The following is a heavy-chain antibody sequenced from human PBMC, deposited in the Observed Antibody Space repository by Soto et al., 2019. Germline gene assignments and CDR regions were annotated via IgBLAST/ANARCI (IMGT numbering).Heavy chain of an antibody. J-gene: IGHJ5*02. D-gene: IGHD1-1*01. Sequence: SETLSLTCAVYGGSFSGYYWSWIRQPPGKGLEWIGEINHSGSTNYNPSLKSRVTISVDTSKNQFSLKLSSVTAADTAVYYCARDGKGWFDPWGQGTLVT. V-gene: IGHV4-34*01. CDR1: GGSFSGYY. CDR3: ARDGKGWFDP. CDR2: INHSGST.